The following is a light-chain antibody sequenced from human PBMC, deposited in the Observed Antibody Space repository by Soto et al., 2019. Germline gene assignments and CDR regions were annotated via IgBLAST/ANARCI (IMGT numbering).Light chain of an antibody. CDR2: GAS. CDR1: QSVSSSY. J-gene: IGKJ4*01. Sequence: EIVLTQSPGTLSLSPGERATLSCRASQSVSSSYLAWYQQKPGQAPRLLIYGASSRATGIPDRFSGSGSGTDVTLTISRLDPEDFAVYYCQQYGSSPPLTFGGGTKVEIK. V-gene: IGKV3-20*01. CDR3: QQYGSSPPLT.